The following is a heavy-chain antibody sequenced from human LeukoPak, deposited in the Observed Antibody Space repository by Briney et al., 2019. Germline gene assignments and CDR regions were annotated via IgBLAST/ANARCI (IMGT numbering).Heavy chain of an antibody. CDR3: ARDREFYYDILTGYFGFSWFDP. CDR1: GGTFSSYA. D-gene: IGHD3-9*01. J-gene: IGHJ5*02. Sequence: ASVKVSCKASGGTFSSYAISWARQAPGQGLEWMGRIIPILGIANYAQKFQGRVTITADKSTSTAYMELSSLRSEDTAVYYCARDREFYYDILTGYFGFSWFDPWGQGTLVTVSS. CDR2: IIPILGIA. V-gene: IGHV1-69*04.